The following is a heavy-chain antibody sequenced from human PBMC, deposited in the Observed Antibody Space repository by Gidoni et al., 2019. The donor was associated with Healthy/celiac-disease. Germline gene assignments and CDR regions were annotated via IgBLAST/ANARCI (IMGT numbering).Heavy chain of an antibody. D-gene: IGHD1-26*01. CDR1: GFSLSTSGMC. V-gene: IGHV2-70*15. CDR3: ARMLDVGATTYYYGMDV. Sequence: QVTLRESGPALVKPTQTLTLTCTFSGFSLSTSGMCVSWIRQPPGKALEWLARIDWDDDKYYSTSLKTRLTISKDTSKNQVVLTMTNMDPVDTATYYCARMLDVGATTYYYGMDVWGQGTTVTVSS. CDR2: IDWDDDK. J-gene: IGHJ6*02.